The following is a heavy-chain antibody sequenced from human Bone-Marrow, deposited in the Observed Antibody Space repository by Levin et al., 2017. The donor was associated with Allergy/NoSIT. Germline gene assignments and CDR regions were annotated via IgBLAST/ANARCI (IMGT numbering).Heavy chain of an antibody. CDR3: AGYDTSAYHSPFDY. V-gene: IGHV3-23*01. J-gene: IGHJ4*02. CDR1: GFIFSNYA. CDR2: ISGRGGNT. D-gene: IGHD3-22*01. Sequence: GESLKISCAASGFIFSNYAMNWVRQAPGKGLEWVSQISGRGGNTHYADSVKGPFTFPRDNSKNTLYLQMNSLRAEDTAVYYCAGYDTSAYHSPFDYWGQGTLVTVSS.